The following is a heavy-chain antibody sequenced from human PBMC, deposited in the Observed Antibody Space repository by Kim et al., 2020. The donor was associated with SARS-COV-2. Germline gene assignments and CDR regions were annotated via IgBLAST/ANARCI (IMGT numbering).Heavy chain of an antibody. J-gene: IGHJ4*02. V-gene: IGHV3-48*03. Sequence: CVKGRCTISRDNAKYSLDLKMNSLRAEDTAVYYCASDYDDSSGYLYYFDYWGQGTLVTVSS. D-gene: IGHD3-22*01. CDR3: ASDYDDSSGYLYYFDY.